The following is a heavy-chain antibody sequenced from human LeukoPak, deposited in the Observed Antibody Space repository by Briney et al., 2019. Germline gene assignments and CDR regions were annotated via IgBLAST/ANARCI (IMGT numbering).Heavy chain of an antibody. V-gene: IGHV4-39*07. CDR3: ARDAARWEWLFSYFDY. D-gene: IGHD3-3*01. J-gene: IGHJ4*02. Sequence: SETLSLTCTVSGGSISSSNYYWGWMRQPPGKELEWIGSIYYSGSTYYNPSLKSRVTISVDTSKNQFSLKLSSVTAADTAVYYCARDAARWEWLFSYFDYWGQGTLVTVSS. CDR2: IYYSGST. CDR1: GGSISSSNYY.